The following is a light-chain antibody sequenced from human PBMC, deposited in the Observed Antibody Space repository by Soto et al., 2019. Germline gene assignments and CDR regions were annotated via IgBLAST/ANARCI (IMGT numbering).Light chain of an antibody. CDR1: QSVSSTC. J-gene: IGKJ1*01. CDR2: AAS. CDR3: QQYGRSPRP. V-gene: IGKV3-20*01. Sequence: IELARSRVTLYLSPGERATLSCRARQSVSSTCLASYQQKPRQAPRLLLYAASSRATGIPDRFSGSGSGKDFTLTISRLEPEDFAVYYCQQYGRSPRPFGQGTKVDIK.